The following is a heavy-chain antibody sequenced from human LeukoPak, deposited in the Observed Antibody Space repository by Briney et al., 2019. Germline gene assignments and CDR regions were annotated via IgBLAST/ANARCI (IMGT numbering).Heavy chain of an antibody. V-gene: IGHV4-39*07. J-gene: IGHJ3*02. D-gene: IGHD2-15*01. CDR3: ARGPLKYCSGGSCYFYAFDI. CDR2: IYYSGST. CDR1: GGSISSSSYY. Sequence: SETLSLTCTVSGGSISSSSYYWGWIRQPPGTGLEWIGSIYYSGSTYYNPSLKSRVTISVDTSKNQFSLKLSSVTAADTAVYYCARGPLKYCSGGSCYFYAFDIWGQGTMVTVSS.